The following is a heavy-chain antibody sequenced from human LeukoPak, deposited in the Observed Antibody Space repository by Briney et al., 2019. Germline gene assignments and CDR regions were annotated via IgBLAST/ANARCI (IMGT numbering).Heavy chain of an antibody. CDR3: ARGWIGPLVRLQLFDY. Sequence: GGSLRLSCAASGFTFSTYSMNWVRQAPGKGLEWVSYISSSSSTIYYADSAKGRFTISRDNAKNSLDLQMNSLRAEDTAVYYCARGWIGPLVRLQLFDYWGQGTLVTVSS. J-gene: IGHJ4*02. D-gene: IGHD1-1*01. CDR2: ISSSSSTI. CDR1: GFTFSTYS. V-gene: IGHV3-48*01.